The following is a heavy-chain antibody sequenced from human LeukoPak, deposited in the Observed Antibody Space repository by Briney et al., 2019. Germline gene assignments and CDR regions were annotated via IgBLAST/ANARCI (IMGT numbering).Heavy chain of an antibody. D-gene: IGHD1-26*01. J-gene: IGHJ4*02. CDR3: ARDPRRVGAPDY. CDR2: INPTSGGT. Sequence: ASVKVSCKASGYNFTAYYFHWVRQAPGQGLEWMGWINPTSGGTKYAQTFQGRVTMTWDTSISTAYMDLTRLRSDDTAVYFCARDPRRVGAPDYWGQGTLLTVSS. CDR1: GYNFTAYY. V-gene: IGHV1-2*02.